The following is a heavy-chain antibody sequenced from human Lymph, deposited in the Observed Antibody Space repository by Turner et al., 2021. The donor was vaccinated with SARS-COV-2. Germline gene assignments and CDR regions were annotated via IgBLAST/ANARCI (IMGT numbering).Heavy chain of an antibody. J-gene: IGHJ4*02. CDR2: TSGDGCGT. CDR3: AKDPGYCSGGSCYSRTYFDF. D-gene: IGHD2-15*01. V-gene: IGHV3-43*02. CDR1: GFTFDDYA. Sequence: GESGGGVVQPWESLRLSCAASGFTFDDYAMHWVRQAPGKGLEWVSLTSGDGCGTYYADSVKGRFTISRDNSHNSLSLQMNSLRAEDTALYYCAKDPGYCSGGSCYSRTYFDFWGQGTLVTVSA.